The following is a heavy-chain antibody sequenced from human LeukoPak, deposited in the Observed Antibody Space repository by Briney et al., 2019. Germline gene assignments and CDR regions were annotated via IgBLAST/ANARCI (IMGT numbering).Heavy chain of an antibody. CDR3: ESKPRVFGMGAFDI. J-gene: IGHJ3*02. CDR1: GGSISSSSYY. Sequence: PSETLSLTCTVSGGSISSSSYYWGWIRQPPGKGLEWIGSIYYSGSTYYNPSLKSRVTISVDTSKNQFSLKLSSVTAADTAVYYCESKPRVFGMGAFDIWGQGTMVTVSS. CDR2: IYYSGST. V-gene: IGHV4-39*07. D-gene: IGHD3-16*01.